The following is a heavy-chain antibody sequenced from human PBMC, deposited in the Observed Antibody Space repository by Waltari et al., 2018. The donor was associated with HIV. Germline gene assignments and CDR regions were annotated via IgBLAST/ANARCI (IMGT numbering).Heavy chain of an antibody. CDR2: TPQTGSA. CDR3: ARVIRALSGTYSSYYFDF. Sequence: QVHLQESGPGLVPPSATPSLTCSVSGHTFNSPSYCGWLRQAPGKGLQWIASTPQTGSAIYHASLKSRVSVSFDTSNDQLSLKLRSVTAADTALYFCARVIRALSGTYSSYYFDFWGQGIMVTVSS. CDR1: GHTFNSPSY. D-gene: IGHD1-26*01. V-gene: IGHV4-38-2*02. J-gene: IGHJ4*02.